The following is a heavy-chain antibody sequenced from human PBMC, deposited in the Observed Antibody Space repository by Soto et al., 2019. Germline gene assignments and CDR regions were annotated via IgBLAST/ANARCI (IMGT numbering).Heavy chain of an antibody. CDR3: TTDGSDWSWRSPLDY. V-gene: IGHV3-15*01. D-gene: IGHD6-19*01. CDR1: GFTVSHAW. CDR2: IKNKPDGGTT. Sequence: GFLRLSCAASGFTVSHAWMSWVRQAPGKGLEWVGLIKNKPDGGTTDYAAPVKGRFTISRDDSKTTPYLQMNSLKSEDTALYYCTTDGSDWSWRSPLDYWGQGTLVTVSS. J-gene: IGHJ4*02.